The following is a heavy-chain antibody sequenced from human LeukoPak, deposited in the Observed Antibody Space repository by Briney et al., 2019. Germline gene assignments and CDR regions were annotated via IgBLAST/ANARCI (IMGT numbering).Heavy chain of an antibody. CDR1: GYTLTELS. CDR3: ARGEPIPRDRGRAFDI. Sequence: ASVKVSCKVSGYTLTELSMHWVRQAPGKGLEWMGGFDPEDGETIYAQKFQGRVTMTEDTSTDTAYMELSSLRSEDTAVYYCARGEPIPRDRGRAFDIWGQGTMVTVSS. CDR2: FDPEDGET. V-gene: IGHV1-24*01. D-gene: IGHD1-26*01. J-gene: IGHJ3*02.